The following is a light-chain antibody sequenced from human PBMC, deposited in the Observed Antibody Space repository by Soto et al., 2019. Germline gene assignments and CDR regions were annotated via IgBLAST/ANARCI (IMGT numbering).Light chain of an antibody. CDR1: QSVSSN. CDR2: GAS. CDR3: QQYKNWPRT. Sequence: EIVMTQSPGTLSVSPGERATLSCRASQSVSSNLAWYQQKPGQAPSLLIYGASTRATGIPARFSGSGSGTEFALTISSLQSEDFAVYYCQQYKNWPRTFGQGTKVDIK. J-gene: IGKJ1*01. V-gene: IGKV3-15*01.